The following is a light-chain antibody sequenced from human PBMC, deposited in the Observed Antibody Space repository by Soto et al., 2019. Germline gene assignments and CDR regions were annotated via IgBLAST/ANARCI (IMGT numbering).Light chain of an antibody. CDR1: QSVTTY. J-gene: IGKJ3*01. V-gene: IGKV3-11*01. CDR3: QQRSNWPS. CDR2: DAS. Sequence: EIVLTQSPATLALPPGERAPLSAGASQSVTTYLAWYQQKPGQAPRLLIYDASNRATGIPARFSGSGSGTDFTLTISSLEPEDFAVYYCQQRSNWPSFGPGTKVDIK.